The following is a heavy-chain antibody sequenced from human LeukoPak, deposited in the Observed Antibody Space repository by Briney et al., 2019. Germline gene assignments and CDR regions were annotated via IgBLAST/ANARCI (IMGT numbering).Heavy chain of an antibody. CDR3: TMGVELLPY. Sequence: PGGSLRLSCAAPGFTFSSSWMSWVRQAPGKRLEWVANIKADGSEKHYVDSVKGRFTISRDNAKTSLYLQMNSLRVEDTAVYYCTMGVELLPYWGQGTLVTVSS. D-gene: IGHD1-26*01. J-gene: IGHJ4*02. CDR2: IKADGSEK. V-gene: IGHV3-7*01. CDR1: GFTFSSSW.